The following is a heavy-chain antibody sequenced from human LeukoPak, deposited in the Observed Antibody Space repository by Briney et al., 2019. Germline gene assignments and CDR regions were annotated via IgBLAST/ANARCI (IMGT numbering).Heavy chain of an antibody. CDR1: GGSISSYY. D-gene: IGHD3-22*01. CDR2: IYTSGST. V-gene: IGHV4-4*07. Sequence: SETLSLTCTVSGGSISSYYWSWIRQPAGKGLEWIGRIYTSGSTNYNPSLKSRVIMSVDTSKNQFSLKLSSVTAADTAVYYCARVKGYYYDSSGEKYFDLWGRGTLVTVSS. CDR3: ARVKGYYYDSSGEKYFDL. J-gene: IGHJ2*01.